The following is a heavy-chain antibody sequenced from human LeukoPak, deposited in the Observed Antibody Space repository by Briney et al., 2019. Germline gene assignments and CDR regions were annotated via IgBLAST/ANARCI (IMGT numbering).Heavy chain of an antibody. CDR3: ARVSAEWLLFY. V-gene: IGHV3-7*01. CDR2: IKQDGGEK. J-gene: IGHJ4*02. D-gene: IGHD3-3*01. Sequence: PGGSLRLSCAASGFTFSSYWMTWVRQAPGKGLEWVANIKQDGGEKYYLDSVKGRFTISRDNAKNSLYLQMNSLRADDTAVYYCARVSAEWLLFYWGQGTLVTVSS. CDR1: GFTFSSYW.